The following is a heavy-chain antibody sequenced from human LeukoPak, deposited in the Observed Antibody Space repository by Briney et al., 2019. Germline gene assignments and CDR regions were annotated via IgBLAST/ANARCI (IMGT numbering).Heavy chain of an antibody. CDR2: ISYDGSNK. D-gene: IGHD2-2*01. J-gene: IGHJ4*02. Sequence: GGSLRLSCAASGFTFSSYAMHWVRQAPGKGLEWVAVISYDGSNKYYADSVKGRFTISRDNSKNTLYLQMNSLRAGDTAVYYCAREAWSGLPEYYFDYWGQGTLVTVSS. CDR1: GFTFSSYA. CDR3: AREAWSGLPEYYFDY. V-gene: IGHV3-30-3*01.